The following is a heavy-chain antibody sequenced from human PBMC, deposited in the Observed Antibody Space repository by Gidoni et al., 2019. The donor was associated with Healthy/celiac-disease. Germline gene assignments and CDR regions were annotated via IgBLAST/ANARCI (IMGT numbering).Heavy chain of an antibody. D-gene: IGHD3-3*01. CDR3: ARDLGWSEYYFDY. CDR2: IWYDGSNT. CDR1: GCTFSSYG. Sequence: QVQLVESGGGVVQPGRSLRLSRAASGCTFSSYGMPWVRQAPGKGLEWVAFIWYDGSNTYYADSVKGRFPISRDNSKNTLYLQMNSLRAEDTAVYYCARDLGWSEYYFDYWGQGTLVTVSS. V-gene: IGHV3-33*01. J-gene: IGHJ4*02.